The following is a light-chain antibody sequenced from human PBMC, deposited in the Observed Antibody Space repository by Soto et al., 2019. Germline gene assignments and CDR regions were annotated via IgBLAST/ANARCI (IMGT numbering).Light chain of an antibody. CDR1: QGISSY. CDR3: LQDYNSPFT. CDR2: AAS. J-gene: IGKJ3*01. Sequence: AIQMTQSASAVSASAGDRVTITCRASQGISSYLAWYQQKPGKAPKLLIYAASSLQSGVPSRFSGSGSGTDFTLTISSLQPEDSAAYYCLQDYNSPFTFGPGTKVDIK. V-gene: IGKV1-6*01.